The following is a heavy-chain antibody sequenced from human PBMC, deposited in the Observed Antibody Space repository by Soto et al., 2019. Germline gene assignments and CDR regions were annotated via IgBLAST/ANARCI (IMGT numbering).Heavy chain of an antibody. Sequence: LRLSCAASGFTFSSYGMHWVRQAPGEGLEWVAVIWYDGSNKYYADSVKGRFTISRDNSKNTLYLQMNSLRAEDTAVYYCARERTPGYSSSFYGMDVWGQGTTVTVSS. CDR1: GFTFSSYG. J-gene: IGHJ6*02. CDR2: IWYDGSNK. V-gene: IGHV3-33*01. D-gene: IGHD6-13*01. CDR3: ARERTPGYSSSFYGMDV.